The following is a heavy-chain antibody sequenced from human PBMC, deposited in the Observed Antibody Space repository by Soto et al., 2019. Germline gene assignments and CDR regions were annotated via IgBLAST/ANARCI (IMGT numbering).Heavy chain of an antibody. D-gene: IGHD4-4*01. CDR1: GGSISSGGYY. Sequence: SETLSLTCTVSGGSISSGGYYWSWIRQHPGKGLEWIGYIYYSGSTNYNPSLKSRVTISVDTSKNQFSLKLSSVTAADTAVYYCARGRYGNPAFDYWGQGTLVTVSS. CDR2: IYYSGST. V-gene: IGHV4-61*08. J-gene: IGHJ4*02. CDR3: ARGRYGNPAFDY.